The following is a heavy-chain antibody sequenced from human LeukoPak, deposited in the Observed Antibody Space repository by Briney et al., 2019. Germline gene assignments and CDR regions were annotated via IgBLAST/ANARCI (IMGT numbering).Heavy chain of an antibody. Sequence: HSQTLSLTCAISGDSVSSNSAAWNWIRQSPSRGLEWLGRTYYRSKWYNEYAVSVKSRITINPDTSKNQFSLQLNSVTPEDTAVYYCARDRHYDSSGPGAFDIWGQGTMVTVSS. V-gene: IGHV6-1*01. D-gene: IGHD3-22*01. CDR3: ARDRHYDSSGPGAFDI. CDR1: GDSVSSNSAA. J-gene: IGHJ3*02. CDR2: TYYRSKWYN.